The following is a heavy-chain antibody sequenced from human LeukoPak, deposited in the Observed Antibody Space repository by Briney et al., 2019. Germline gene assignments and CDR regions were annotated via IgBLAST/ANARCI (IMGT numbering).Heavy chain of an antibody. Sequence: GGSLRLSCAASGFTFSNYWMHWVRQAPGKGPVWVSRIKYDGSATTYADSVKGRFTISRDNVKNTLSLQMNSLRAEDTAVYYCTKGDWFDPWGQGTLVTVSS. CDR3: TKGDWFDP. CDR1: GFTFSNYW. CDR2: IKYDGSAT. V-gene: IGHV3-74*01. J-gene: IGHJ5*02.